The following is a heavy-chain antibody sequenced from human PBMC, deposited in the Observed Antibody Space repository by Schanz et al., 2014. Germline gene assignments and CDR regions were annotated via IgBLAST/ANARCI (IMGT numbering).Heavy chain of an antibody. D-gene: IGHD6-13*01. CDR3: VSQTGSPNY. V-gene: IGHV3-7*02. J-gene: IGHJ4*02. Sequence: EVQLLESGGGLVQPGGSLRLSCAASGFSFSTYWMSWVRQAPGKGLEWVANIKRDGSEKNYLDSVEGRFTISRDNAKRSLFLQMNSLRVEDTAVYFCVSQTGSPNYWGQGTLVTVSS. CDR2: IKRDGSEK. CDR1: GFSFSTYW.